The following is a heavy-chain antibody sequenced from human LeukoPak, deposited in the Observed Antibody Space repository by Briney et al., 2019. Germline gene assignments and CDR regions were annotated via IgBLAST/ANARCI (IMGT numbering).Heavy chain of an antibody. Sequence: PSETLSLTCTVSGGSISSSSYYWGWIRQPPGKGLEWIGSIYYSGSTYYNPSLKSRVTISVDTSKNQFSLKLSSVTAADTAVYYCAGVDLLSGPDGHYFDYWGQGTLVTVSS. CDR2: IYYSGST. D-gene: IGHD3-3*01. CDR1: GGSISSSSYY. J-gene: IGHJ4*02. CDR3: AGVDLLSGPDGHYFDY. V-gene: IGHV4-39*01.